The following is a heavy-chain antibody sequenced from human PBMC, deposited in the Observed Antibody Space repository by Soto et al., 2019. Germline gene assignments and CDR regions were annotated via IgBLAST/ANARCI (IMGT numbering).Heavy chain of an antibody. J-gene: IGHJ6*02. CDR1: GGSFSSYA. D-gene: IGHD1-26*01. Sequence: WXSVKVSCKASGGSFSSYAISWVRQAPGQGLEWMGGIIPIFGTANYAQKFQGRVTITADESTSTAYMELSSLRSEDTAVYYCAAREWELKGYYYGMDVWGQGTTVTVSS. V-gene: IGHV1-69*13. CDR2: IIPIFGTA. CDR3: AAREWELKGYYYGMDV.